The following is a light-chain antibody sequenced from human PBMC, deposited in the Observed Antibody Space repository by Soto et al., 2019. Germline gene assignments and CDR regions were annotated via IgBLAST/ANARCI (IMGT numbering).Light chain of an antibody. J-gene: IGKJ1*01. CDR3: QQYGSSPRT. V-gene: IGKV3-20*01. Sequence: EIVLTHSQGTLSLSPGERATLSCRASQSVSSSYLAWYQQKPGQAPRLLIYLASSRATGIPDRFIGSGSGTDFTLTISRLEPEDFAVYYCQQYGSSPRTFGEGTKVDIK. CDR1: QSVSSSY. CDR2: LAS.